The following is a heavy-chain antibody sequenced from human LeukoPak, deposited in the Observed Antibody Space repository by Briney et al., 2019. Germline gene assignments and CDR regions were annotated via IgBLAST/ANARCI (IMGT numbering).Heavy chain of an antibody. Sequence: LRLSCAASGFTFSDYYWGWIRQPPGKGLEWSGSIYYSGSTYYNPSLKSRVTISVDTSKNQFSLKLSSVTAADTAVYYCARHGVTIFGVEFDYWGQGTLVTVSS. CDR3: ARHGVTIFGVEFDY. J-gene: IGHJ4*02. CDR1: GFTFSDYY. V-gene: IGHV4-39*01. D-gene: IGHD3-3*01. CDR2: IYYSGST.